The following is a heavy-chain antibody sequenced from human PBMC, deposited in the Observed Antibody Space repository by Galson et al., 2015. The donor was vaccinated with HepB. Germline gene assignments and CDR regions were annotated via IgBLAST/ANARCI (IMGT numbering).Heavy chain of an antibody. V-gene: IGHV1-18*04. J-gene: IGHJ5*02. CDR2: INTYNDDR. D-gene: IGHD3-3*01. CDR3: ARDGRSGNSGLNWFDP. CDR1: GYNFISYG. Sequence: SVKVSCKASGYNFISYGFNWMRQAPGQGLEWIGWINTYNDDREYAQKFQDRVTLTTDTSTGTAYMELRSLRSDDTAVYYCARDGRSGNSGLNWFDPWGQGTLVTVSS.